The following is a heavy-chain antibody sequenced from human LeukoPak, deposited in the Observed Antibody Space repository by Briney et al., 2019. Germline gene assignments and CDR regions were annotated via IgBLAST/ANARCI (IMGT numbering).Heavy chain of an antibody. CDR1: GFTVSSNS. CDR2: IYSGGNT. J-gene: IGHJ4*02. D-gene: IGHD3-22*01. CDR3: AKGGDSSGRAIDY. Sequence: PGGSLRLSCTVSGFTVSSNSMSWVRQAPGKGLEWVSFIYSGGNTHYSDSVKGRFTISRDNSKNTLYLQMNSLRAEDTAVYYCAKGGDSSGRAIDYWGQGTLVTVSS. V-gene: IGHV3-53*01.